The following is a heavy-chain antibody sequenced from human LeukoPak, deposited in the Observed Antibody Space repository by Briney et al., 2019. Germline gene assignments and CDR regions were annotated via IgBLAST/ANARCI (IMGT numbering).Heavy chain of an antibody. Sequence: ASVKVSCKASGYTFTSYDINWVRQATGQGLEWMGWMNPNSGNTGYAQKFQGRVTITADESTSTAYMELSSLRSEDTAVYYCARDLEGIAVAGTNYWGQGTLVTVSS. CDR3: ARDLEGIAVAGTNY. CDR2: MNPNSGNT. J-gene: IGHJ4*02. D-gene: IGHD6-19*01. V-gene: IGHV1-8*01. CDR1: GYTFTSYD.